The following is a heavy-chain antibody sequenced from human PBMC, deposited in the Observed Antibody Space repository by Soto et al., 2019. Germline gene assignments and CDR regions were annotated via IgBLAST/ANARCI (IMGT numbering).Heavy chain of an antibody. D-gene: IGHD4-17*01. V-gene: IGHV3-23*01. Sequence: EVQLLESGGGLVQPGGSLRLSCAASGFIFSSYAMTWVRQAPGKGLEWVSTISGSGGGTYYADSVKGRFTISRDNSKNTLYLQMNSLRAEDTAIFYCAKGKGSGDFGDYFLSWFDPWGQGTLVTVSS. CDR3: AKGKGSGDFGDYFLSWFDP. CDR1: GFIFSSYA. CDR2: ISGSGGGT. J-gene: IGHJ5*02.